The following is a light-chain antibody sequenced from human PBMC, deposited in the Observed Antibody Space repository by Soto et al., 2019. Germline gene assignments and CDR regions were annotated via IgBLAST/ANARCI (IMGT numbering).Light chain of an antibody. V-gene: IGLV2-8*01. CDR1: SSDVGYYDY. J-gene: IGLJ1*01. CDR3: SSYAGSNNFV. Sequence: QSVLTQPPSASGFPGQSVTISCTGNSSDVGYYDYVSWYQQHPGKAPKLVIYEVTKRPSGVPDRVSASKSGNTASLTVSGLRAEDEADYYCSSYAGSNNFVFGSGTKLTVL. CDR2: EVT.